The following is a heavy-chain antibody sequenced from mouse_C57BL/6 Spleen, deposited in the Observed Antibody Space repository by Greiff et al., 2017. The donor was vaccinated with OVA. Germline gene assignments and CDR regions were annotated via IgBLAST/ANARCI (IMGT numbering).Heavy chain of an antibody. Sequence: EVQGVESGGGLVKPGGSLKLSCAASGFTFSDYGMHWVRQAPEKGLEWVAYISSGSSTIYYADTVKGRFTISRDNAKNTLFLQMTSLRSEDTAMYYCARKGISYYGSSYHYYAMDYWGQGTSVTVSS. J-gene: IGHJ4*01. CDR2: ISSGSSTI. CDR3: ARKGISYYGSSYHYYAMDY. D-gene: IGHD1-1*01. CDR1: GFTFSDYG. V-gene: IGHV5-17*01.